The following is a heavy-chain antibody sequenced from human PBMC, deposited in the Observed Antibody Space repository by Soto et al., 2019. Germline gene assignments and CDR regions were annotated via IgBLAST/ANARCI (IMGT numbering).Heavy chain of an antibody. D-gene: IGHD3-16*01. CDR3: ARGKGRCDNTGCHCNYFDL. J-gene: IGHJ2*01. V-gene: IGHV1-18*04. CDR2: INTHSGDT. Sequence: QVQLVQSGAEVKNPGASVKVSCETSGYTFTSDGISWVRQAPGQGLERTGGINTHSGDTNFAQKFQDTVTMTTDPPTSTGYREVRSVGSDDGTIYYVARGKGRCDNTGCHCNYFDLWGRGALVAV. CDR1: GYTFTSDG.